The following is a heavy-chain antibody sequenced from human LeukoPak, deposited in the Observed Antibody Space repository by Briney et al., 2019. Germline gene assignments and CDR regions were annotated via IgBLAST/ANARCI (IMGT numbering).Heavy chain of an antibody. D-gene: IGHD6-13*01. Sequence: SQTLSLTCTVSGGSISSGSYYWSWIRQPPGKGLEWIGYIYYSGSTNYNPSLKSRVTISVDTSKNQFSLKLSSVTAADTAVYYCARTPYSSSWSPRAFDIWGQGTMVTVSS. J-gene: IGHJ3*02. V-gene: IGHV4-61*01. CDR1: GGSISSGSYY. CDR2: IYYSGST. CDR3: ARTPYSSSWSPRAFDI.